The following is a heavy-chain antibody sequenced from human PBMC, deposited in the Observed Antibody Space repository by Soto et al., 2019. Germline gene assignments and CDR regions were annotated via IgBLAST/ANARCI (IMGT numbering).Heavy chain of an antibody. CDR1: GFTFSSYS. Sequence: GGSLRLSCAASGFTFSSYSMNWVRQAPGKGLEWVSYISSSSSTIYYADSVKGRFTISRDNAKNSLYLQMNSLRDEDTAVYYCARGSVSIAALRDWFDPWGQGTLVTVSS. D-gene: IGHD6-6*01. J-gene: IGHJ5*02. V-gene: IGHV3-48*02. CDR3: ARGSVSIAALRDWFDP. CDR2: ISSSSSTI.